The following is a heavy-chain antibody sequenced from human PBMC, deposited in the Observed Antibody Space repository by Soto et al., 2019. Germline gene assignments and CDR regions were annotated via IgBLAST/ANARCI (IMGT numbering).Heavy chain of an antibody. CDR3: ARGTPVAGTFLGAFDI. Sequence: PSETLSLTCAVSGGSISSGGYSWSWIRQPPGKGLEWIGYIYHSGSTYYNPSLKSRVTISVDRSKNQFSLKLSSVTAADTAVYYCARGTPVAGTFLGAFDIWGQGTMVTVSS. V-gene: IGHV4-30-2*01. D-gene: IGHD6-19*01. J-gene: IGHJ3*02. CDR2: IYHSGST. CDR1: GGSISSGGYS.